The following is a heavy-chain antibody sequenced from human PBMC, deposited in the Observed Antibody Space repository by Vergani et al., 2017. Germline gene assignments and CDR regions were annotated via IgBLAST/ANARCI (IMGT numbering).Heavy chain of an antibody. V-gene: IGHV4-59*01. CDR1: GGSINTYY. CDR3: ARDRWFDP. J-gene: IGHJ5*02. CDR2: IDYTGGT. Sequence: QVQLQESGPGLVKPSETLSLTCTVSGGSINTYYWSWIRQPPGTGLEWIGNIDYTGGTNYNPSLKRRVTISVDTSKNHFSLQLSSVTAADTAVYYCARDRWFDPWGQGTLVTVSS.